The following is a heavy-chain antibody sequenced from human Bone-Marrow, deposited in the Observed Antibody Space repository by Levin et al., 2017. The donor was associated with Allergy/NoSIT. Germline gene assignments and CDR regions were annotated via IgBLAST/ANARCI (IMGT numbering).Heavy chain of an antibody. Sequence: PSETLSLTCGVSGASIYGSPYFWAWIRQPPGTGLEWIGSIYYTGRSFYNPSLASRVTISVDTSTNQLSLKVTSVTAADTAAYYCARVSYYGSENYDEYYFDAWGQGTLVTVS. CDR3: ARVSYYGSENYDEYYFDA. J-gene: IGHJ4*02. D-gene: IGHD3-10*01. CDR2: IYYTGRS. CDR1: GASIYGSPYF. V-gene: IGHV4-39*07.